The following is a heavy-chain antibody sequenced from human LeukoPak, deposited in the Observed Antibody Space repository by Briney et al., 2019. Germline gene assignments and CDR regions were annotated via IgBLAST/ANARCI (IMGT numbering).Heavy chain of an antibody. CDR2: IIPILGIA. Sequence: SVKVSCKASGGTFSSYATSWVRQAPGQGLEWMGRIIPILGIANYAQKFQGRVTITADKSTSTAYMELSSLRSEDTAVYYCARGDSNCSSTSCYVYWGQGTLVTVSS. CDR3: ARGDSNCSSTSCYVY. J-gene: IGHJ4*02. CDR1: GGTFSSYA. V-gene: IGHV1-69*04. D-gene: IGHD2-2*01.